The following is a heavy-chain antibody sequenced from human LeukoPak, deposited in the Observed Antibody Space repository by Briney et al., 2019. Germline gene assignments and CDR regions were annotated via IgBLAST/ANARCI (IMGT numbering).Heavy chain of an antibody. Sequence: KPGGSLRLSCAASGFTFSSYSLNWVRQAPGKGLEWVSSISSSSSYIYYADSVKGRFTISRDNAKNSLYLQMNSLRAEDTAVYYCARETSEGPTINWFDPWGQGTLVTVSS. CDR1: GFTFSSYS. CDR2: ISSSSSYI. V-gene: IGHV3-21*01. J-gene: IGHJ5*02. D-gene: IGHD1-1*01. CDR3: ARETSEGPTINWFDP.